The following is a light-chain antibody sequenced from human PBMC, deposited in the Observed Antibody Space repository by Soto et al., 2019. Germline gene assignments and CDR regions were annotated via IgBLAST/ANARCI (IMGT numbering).Light chain of an antibody. Sequence: QSALTQPASVSGSPGQSITISCAGTSSDIGGSNYVSWYQQHPGKAPKLMIYGVSNRPSGVSNRFSGSKSGITASLTISGLQAEDEADYFCYSSRSSSSTFYVFGTGTKVTVL. CDR2: GVS. CDR1: SSDIGGSNY. J-gene: IGLJ1*01. V-gene: IGLV2-14*03. CDR3: YSSRSSSSTFYV.